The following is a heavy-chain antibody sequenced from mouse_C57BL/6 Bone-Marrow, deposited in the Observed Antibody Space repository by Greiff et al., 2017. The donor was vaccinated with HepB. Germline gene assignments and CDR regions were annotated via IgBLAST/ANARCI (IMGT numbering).Heavy chain of an antibody. V-gene: IGHV1-81*01. CDR1: GYTFTSYG. J-gene: IGHJ2*01. CDR3: AGGLRFDY. Sequence: QVQLKQSGAELARPGASVKLSCKASGYTFTSYGISWVKQRTGQGLEWIGEIYPRSGNTYYNEKFKGKATLTADKSSSTAYMELRSLTSEDSAVYFCAGGLRFDYWGQGTTLTVSS. D-gene: IGHD2-4*01. CDR2: IYPRSGNT.